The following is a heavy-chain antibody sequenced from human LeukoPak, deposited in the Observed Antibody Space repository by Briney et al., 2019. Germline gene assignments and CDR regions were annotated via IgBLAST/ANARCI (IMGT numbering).Heavy chain of an antibody. J-gene: IGHJ5*02. V-gene: IGHV1-18*01. CDR1: GYTFTTYI. CDR3: AREFCAAAGPHFCS. D-gene: IGHD3-3*02. Sequence: ASVKVSCMASGYTFTTYIISWVRQAPGQGLEWMGWISAYNGNTNYAQKLQGRLTMTTDASTSTAYIELRSLRSDDTAGYYCAREFCAAAGPHFCSLGQGTLVTVSS. CDR2: ISAYNGNT.